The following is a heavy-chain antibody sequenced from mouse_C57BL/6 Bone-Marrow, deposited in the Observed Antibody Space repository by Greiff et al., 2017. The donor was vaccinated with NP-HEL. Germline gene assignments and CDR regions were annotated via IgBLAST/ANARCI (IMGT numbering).Heavy chain of an antibody. J-gene: IGHJ1*03. CDR3: AREGYSNPWYFDV. D-gene: IGHD2-5*01. Sequence: VQLQQSGAELVRPGASVKLSCKASGYTFTDYYINWVKQRPGQGLEWIARIYPGSGNTYYNEKFKGKATMTAEKSSSTAYMQLSSLTSEDSAVYFCAREGYSNPWYFDVWGTGTTVTVSS. V-gene: IGHV1-76*01. CDR2: IYPGSGNT. CDR1: GYTFTDYY.